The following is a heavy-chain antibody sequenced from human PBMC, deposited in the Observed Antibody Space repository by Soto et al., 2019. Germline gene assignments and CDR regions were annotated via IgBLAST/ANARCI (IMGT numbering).Heavy chain of an antibody. D-gene: IGHD2-2*01. J-gene: IGHJ6*02. CDR3: ARGQGDIVVVPATNYYYYYGMDV. V-gene: IGHV1-2*04. CDR1: GYTFTGYY. Sequence: GASVKVSCKASGYTFTGYYMHWVRQAPGQGLEWKGWINPNSGGTNYAQKFQGWVTMTRDTSISTAYMELSRLRSDDTAVYYCARGQGDIVVVPATNYYYYYGMDVWGQGTTVTVSS. CDR2: INPNSGGT.